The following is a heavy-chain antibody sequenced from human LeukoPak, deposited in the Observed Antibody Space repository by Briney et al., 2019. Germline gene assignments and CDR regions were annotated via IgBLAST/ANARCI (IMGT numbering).Heavy chain of an antibody. CDR3: ASLSYYDSSGYYYGG. D-gene: IGHD3-22*01. CDR2: IKQDGSEK. J-gene: IGHJ4*02. Sequence: QPGGSPRLSCAASGFTFSSYWMSWVRQAPGKGLEWVANIKQDGSEKYYVDSVKGRFTISRDNAKNSLYLQMNSLRAEDTAVYYCASLSYYDSSGYYYGGWGQGTLVTVSS. V-gene: IGHV3-7*01. CDR1: GFTFSSYW.